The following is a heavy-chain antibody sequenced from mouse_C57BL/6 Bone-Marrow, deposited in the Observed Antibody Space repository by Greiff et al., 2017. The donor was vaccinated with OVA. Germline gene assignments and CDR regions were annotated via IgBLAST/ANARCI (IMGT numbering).Heavy chain of an antibody. CDR3: ASYYGSYAMDY. CDR1: GFTFRDYG. V-gene: IGHV5-17*01. Sequence: EVKLVESGGGLVKPGGSLKLSCAASGFTFRDYGMHWVRQAPEKGLEWVAYISSGSSTLYYAATVKGRFTISRDNAKNTLFLQMTSLRSEDMAMYYCASYYGSYAMDYWGQGTSVTVSS. J-gene: IGHJ4*01. CDR2: ISSGSSTL. D-gene: IGHD1-1*01.